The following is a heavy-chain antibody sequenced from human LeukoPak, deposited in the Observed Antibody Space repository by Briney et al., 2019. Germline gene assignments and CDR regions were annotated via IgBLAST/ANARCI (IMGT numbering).Heavy chain of an antibody. J-gene: IGHJ4*02. CDR3: ARLDEYDY. Sequence: SETLSLTCAVYGVSFSGYYWSWIRQPPGKGLEWIGEINHSGSTNYNPPLKSRVTISVDTSKNQFSLKLSSVTAADTAVYYCARLDEYDYWGQGTLVTVSS. D-gene: IGHD2/OR15-2a*01. V-gene: IGHV4-34*01. CDR2: INHSGST. CDR1: GVSFSGYY.